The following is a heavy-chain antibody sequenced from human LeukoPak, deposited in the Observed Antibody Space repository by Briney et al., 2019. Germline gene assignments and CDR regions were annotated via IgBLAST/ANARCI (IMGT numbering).Heavy chain of an antibody. J-gene: IGHJ4*02. CDR3: ARAPVGPASFNSDYFDY. CDR2: IYDSGST. V-gene: IGHV4-30-4*01. CDR1: GASIRSGDYY. Sequence: SETLSLTCTVSGASIRSGDYYWSWIRQPPGKGLEWIGYIYDSGSTYYNPSLKSRVTISVDTSKNQFSLKLSSVTAADTAVYYCARAPVGPASFNSDYFDYWGQGTLVTVSS. D-gene: IGHD2-2*01.